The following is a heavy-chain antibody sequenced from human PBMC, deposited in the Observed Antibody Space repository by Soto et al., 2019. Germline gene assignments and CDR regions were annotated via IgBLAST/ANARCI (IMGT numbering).Heavy chain of an antibody. V-gene: IGHV1-18*01. Sequence: ASVKVSCKASGYTFTSYGISWVRQAPGQGLEWMGWISAYNGNTNYAQKLQGRVTMTTDTSTSTAYMELRSLRSDDTAVYYCARYFSATHYYYYMDVWGKGTTVTVSS. CDR3: ARYFSATHYYYYMDV. CDR1: GYTFTSYG. D-gene: IGHD3-3*01. J-gene: IGHJ6*03. CDR2: ISAYNGNT.